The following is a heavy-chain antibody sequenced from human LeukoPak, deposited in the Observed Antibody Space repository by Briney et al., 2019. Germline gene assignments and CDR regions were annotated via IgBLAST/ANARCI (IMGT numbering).Heavy chain of an antibody. CDR2: MNPDSGNT. CDR1: RYTFTSYD. CDR3: ARGSHRGYCTTSNCYTVDY. J-gene: IGHJ4*01. D-gene: IGHD2-2*02. Sequence: GASVKVSCKAARYTFTSYDINWVRQAPGQGLEWMGWMNPDSGNTGYAQKFQGRVSMTRNTSISTAYVELGGLTSDDTAVYFCARGSHRGYCTTSNCYTVDYWGQGTLVSVSS. V-gene: IGHV1-8*01.